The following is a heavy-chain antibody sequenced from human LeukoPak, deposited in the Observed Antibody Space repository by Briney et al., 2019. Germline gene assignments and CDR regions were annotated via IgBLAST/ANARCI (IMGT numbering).Heavy chain of an antibody. CDR1: GGSITPCN. Sequence: SETLSHTCTASGGSITPCNGSWIRQPPGKGLEWLGYIYYSGTTNYNPSLKSRVTISVDTSKNQLSLKLTSVTAADTAVYYCARRSQENGVITANDWFHPWGGSTLVTVSS. CDR3: ARRSQENGVITANDWFHP. J-gene: IGHJ5*02. D-gene: IGHD3-16*01. V-gene: IGHV4-59*08. CDR2: IYYSGTT.